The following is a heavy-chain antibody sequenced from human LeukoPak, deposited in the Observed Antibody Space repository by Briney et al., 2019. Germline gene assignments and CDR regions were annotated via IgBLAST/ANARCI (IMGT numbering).Heavy chain of an antibody. V-gene: IGHV4-34*01. CDR1: GGSFSGYY. CDR2: INHSGST. D-gene: IGHD3-10*01. J-gene: IGHJ6*02. Sequence: SETLSLTCAVYGGSFSGYYWSWTRQPPGKGLEWIGEINHSGSTNYNPSLKSRVTISVVTSKNQFSLKLSSVTAADTAVYYCARDKSLYHYGSGSYKVYYYGMDVWGQGTTVTVSS. CDR3: ARDKSLYHYGSGSYKVYYYGMDV.